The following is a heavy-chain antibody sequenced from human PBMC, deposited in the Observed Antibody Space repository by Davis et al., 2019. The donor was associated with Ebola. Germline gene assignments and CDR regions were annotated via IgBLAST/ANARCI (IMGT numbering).Heavy chain of an antibody. J-gene: IGHJ4*02. CDR2: LSGSGGRT. D-gene: IGHD3-16*02. V-gene: IGHV3-23*01. Sequence: GASLKISCAASGFSFSNFGMNWVRQAPGKGLEWGSGLSGSGGRTYYTDSVKGRFTISRDNSRNMVFLQMNSLRAEDTAVYYCAQRWGSYRYFHHWGQGTLVTVSS. CDR1: GFSFSNFG. CDR3: AQRWGSYRYFHH.